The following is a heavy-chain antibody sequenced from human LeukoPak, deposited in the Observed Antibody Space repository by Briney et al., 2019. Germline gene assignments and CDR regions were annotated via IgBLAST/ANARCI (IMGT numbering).Heavy chain of an antibody. CDR3: ARVPSQQLVPLY. D-gene: IGHD6-13*01. CDR2: IYYSGST. CDR1: GGSISSGGYY. J-gene: IGHJ4*02. Sequence: SETLSLTCTVSGGSISSGGYYWSWIRQHPGKGLEWIGYIYYSGSTYYNPSLKSRVTISVDTSKNQFSLKLSSVTAADTAVYYCARVPSQQLVPLYWGQGTLVTVSS. V-gene: IGHV4-31*03.